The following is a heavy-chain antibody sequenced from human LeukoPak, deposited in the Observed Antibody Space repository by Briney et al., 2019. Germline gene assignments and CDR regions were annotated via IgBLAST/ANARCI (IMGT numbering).Heavy chain of an antibody. V-gene: IGHV4-30-4*08. D-gene: IGHD3-22*01. J-gene: IGHJ6*03. CDR2: IYYSGST. Sequence: SQTLSLTCTVSGGSISSGDYYWSWIRQPPGKGLEWIGYIYYSGSTYYNPSPKSRVAISVDTSKNQFSLKLSSVTAADTAVYYCARDSGYDSSGYHYYYYYMDVWGKGTTVTVSS. CDR1: GGSISSGDYY. CDR3: ARDSGYDSSGYHYYYYYMDV.